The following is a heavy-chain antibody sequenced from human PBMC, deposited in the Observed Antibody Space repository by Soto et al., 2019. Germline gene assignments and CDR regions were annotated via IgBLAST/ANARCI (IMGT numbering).Heavy chain of an antibody. CDR2: IIPIFGTA. V-gene: IGHV1-69*06. D-gene: IGHD2-15*01. Sequence: QVQLVQSGAEVKKPGSSVKVSCKASGGTFSSYAISWVRQAPGQGLEWMGGIIPIFGTANYAQKFQGRVTITADKSTSTAYMELSSLRSEDTAVYYCATADCSGGSCYRGRYYGMDVWGQGTTVTVS. CDR3: ATADCSGGSCYRGRYYGMDV. J-gene: IGHJ6*02. CDR1: GGTFSSYA.